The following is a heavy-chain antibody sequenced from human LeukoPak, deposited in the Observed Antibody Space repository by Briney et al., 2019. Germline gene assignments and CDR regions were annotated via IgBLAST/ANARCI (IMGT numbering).Heavy chain of an antibody. CDR3: ARRPTLYYDFWSGYRHGAFDI. J-gene: IGHJ3*02. CDR1: GGSFSGYY. V-gene: IGHV4-34*01. Sequence: SETLSLTCAVYGGSFSGYYWSWIRQPPGKGLEWIGEINHSGSTNYNPSLKSRVTISVDTSKNQFSLKLSSVTAADTAVYYCARRPTLYYDFWSGYRHGAFDIWGQGTMVTVSS. CDR2: INHSGST. D-gene: IGHD3-3*01.